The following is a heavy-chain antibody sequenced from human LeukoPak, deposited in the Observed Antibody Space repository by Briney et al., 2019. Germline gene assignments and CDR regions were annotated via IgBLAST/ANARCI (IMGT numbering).Heavy chain of an antibody. V-gene: IGHV1-2*02. CDR2: VNPNSGVT. D-gene: IGHD7-27*01. CDR1: GYTFSGYY. J-gene: IGHJ2*01. Sequence: ASVKVSCTASGYTFSGYYMHWVRQAPGQGLEWMGWVNPNSGVTNYAQQFQDRVTMTRDTSISTAYMELSRLRSDDTAVYYCARGRGDGWYFDLWGRGTLVTVSS. CDR3: ARGRGDGWYFDL.